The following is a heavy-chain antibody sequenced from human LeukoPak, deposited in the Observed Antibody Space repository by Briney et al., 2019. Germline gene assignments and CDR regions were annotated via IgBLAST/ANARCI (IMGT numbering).Heavy chain of an antibody. CDR1: GYTFTGYY. J-gene: IGHJ4*02. V-gene: IGHV1-2*02. D-gene: IGHD3-10*01. Sequence: ASVKVSCKASGYTFTGYYMHWVRQAPGQGLEWMGWINPNSGGTNYAQKFQGRVTMTRDTSISTAYMELSRLRSDDTAVYYCATEGASGGENYFDYWGKGTLVTVSS. CDR3: ATEGASGGENYFDY. CDR2: INPNSGGT.